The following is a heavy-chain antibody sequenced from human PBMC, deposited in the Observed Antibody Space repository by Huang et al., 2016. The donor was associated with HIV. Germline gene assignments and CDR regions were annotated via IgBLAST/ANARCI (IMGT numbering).Heavy chain of an antibody. Sequence: QVQLQQWGAGVLKPSETLSLTCAVYGESFNNYYWSWVRQLPGRRLEWIGEINHSGPANYNPSMKTRVTMAVDPSKKQFSLRLASVTAADTAVYYCARVPTPSYYDPWNISPAHEDVYYYNMDVWGQGTTVIVSS. D-gene: IGHD3-10*01. J-gene: IGHJ6*02. CDR2: INHSGPA. V-gene: IGHV4-34*02. CDR3: ARVPTPSYYDPWNISPAHEDVYYYNMDV. CDR1: GESFNNYY.